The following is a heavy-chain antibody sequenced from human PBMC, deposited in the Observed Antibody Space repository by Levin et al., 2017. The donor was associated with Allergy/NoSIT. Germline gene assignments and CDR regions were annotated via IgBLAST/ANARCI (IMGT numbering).Heavy chain of an antibody. J-gene: IGHJ4*02. Sequence: ASVKVSCKASGYTFTGYGISWVRQAPGQGLEWMGWISAYNGNTNYAQELQGRVTMTTDTSTSTAYMELRSLRSDDTAVYFCARVRRQGWGYCSGGTCYSIDYWGQGTLVTVSS. CDR3: ARVRRQGWGYCSGGTCYSIDY. V-gene: IGHV1-18*01. CDR2: ISAYNGNT. CDR1: GYTFTGYG. D-gene: IGHD2-15*01.